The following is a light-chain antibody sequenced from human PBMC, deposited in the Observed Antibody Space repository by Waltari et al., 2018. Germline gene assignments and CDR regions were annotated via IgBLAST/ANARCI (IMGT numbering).Light chain of an antibody. V-gene: IGLV1-51*01. CDR1: SSHVENNY. CDR3: GAWDTSLSTVM. Sequence: QSVLTQPPSVSAAPGQGITSSCSEHSSHVENNYVSWYQQVPGTAPQLLIYDNNKRPSGIPDRFSGSKSGTSATLDITGLQTGDEADYYCGAWDTSLSTVMFGGGTKLTVL. J-gene: IGLJ3*02. CDR2: DNN.